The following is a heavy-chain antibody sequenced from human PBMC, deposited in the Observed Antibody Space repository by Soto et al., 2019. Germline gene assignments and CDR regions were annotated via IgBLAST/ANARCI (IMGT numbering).Heavy chain of an antibody. CDR1: GYSFTKYH. J-gene: IGHJ4*02. CDR3: ARVAGHKNASFDT. V-gene: IGHV1-2*02. CDR2: INPGSGVT. Sequence: ASVKGSCKASGYSFTKYHMHWVRQAPGQGLEWMGWINPGSGVTNQAQKFQGRVTMTRDTSITTTYMELNSLTSDDTAVYYCARVAGHKNASFDTCGQRALVTVSP. D-gene: IGHD1-1*01.